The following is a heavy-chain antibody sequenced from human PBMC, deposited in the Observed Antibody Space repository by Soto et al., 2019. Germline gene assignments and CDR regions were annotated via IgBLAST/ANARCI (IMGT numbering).Heavy chain of an antibody. CDR1: GVTVSSDAYY. V-gene: IGHV4-31*03. J-gene: IGHJ4*02. CDR2: IYHTGST. Sequence: SETLSLTCSVSGVTVSSDAYYWSWIRQHPGKGLEWIGNIYHTGSTYYSPSLKSRVAISLDTSKNQFSLTLTSVTAADTAVYYCARYRFSGNKWSKFDYWGQGTLVTVSS. CDR3: ARYRFSGNKWSKFDY. D-gene: IGHD3-16*02.